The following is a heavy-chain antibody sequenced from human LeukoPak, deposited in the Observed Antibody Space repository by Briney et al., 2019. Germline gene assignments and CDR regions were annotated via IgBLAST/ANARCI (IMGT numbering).Heavy chain of an antibody. CDR3: ARDLFYYYDSSGYAFDI. CDR2: IYYNGVS. CDR1: GGSISGYY. Sequence: PSETLSLTCTVSGGSISGYYWSWIRQPPGKGLEWIAYIYYNGVSNYNPSLKSRDTISVDTSKNQFSLKLSSVTAADTAVYYCARDLFYYYDSSGYAFDIWGQGTMVTVSS. V-gene: IGHV4-59*01. D-gene: IGHD3-22*01. J-gene: IGHJ3*02.